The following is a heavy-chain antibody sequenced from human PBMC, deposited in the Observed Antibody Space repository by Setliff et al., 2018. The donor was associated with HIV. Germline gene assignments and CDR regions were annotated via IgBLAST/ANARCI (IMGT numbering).Heavy chain of an antibody. CDR3: ARNLVVVAPTVHYFGMDV. Sequence: SVKVSCKASGGTFSSHAITWVRQAPGQGLEWMGEVIPILRVARYAQRFQDRVSITADKSSTTSYMELSSLKSEDTAIYYCARNLVVVAPTVHYFGMDVWGQGTTVTVSS. D-gene: IGHD2-15*01. J-gene: IGHJ6*02. CDR1: GGTFSSHA. CDR2: VIPILRVA. V-gene: IGHV1-69*10.